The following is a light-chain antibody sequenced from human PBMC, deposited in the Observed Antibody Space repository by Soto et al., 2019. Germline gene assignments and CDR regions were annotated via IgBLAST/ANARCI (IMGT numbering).Light chain of an antibody. CDR2: DAS. V-gene: IGKV1-16*01. CDR3: QQYDDHPFT. CDR1: QGIRTS. Sequence: DIQMTQSPSSLSASVGDRVTITCRASQGIRTSLTWFQQKPGKVPKSLIYDASSLQSGVPSRFSGSGFGTDFTLTISSLQPEDFATYYCQQYDDHPFTFGPGTKVDIK. J-gene: IGKJ3*01.